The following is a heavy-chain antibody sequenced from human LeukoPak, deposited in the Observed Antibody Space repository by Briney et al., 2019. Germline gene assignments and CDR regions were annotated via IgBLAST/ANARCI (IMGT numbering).Heavy chain of an antibody. CDR3: ARAPGDNSPIDY. CDR1: GYTFTGYY. Sequence: ASVKVSCKASGYTFTGYYMHWVRQAPGQGLEWMGWIHPNSGGTNYAQNFQGRVTMTRDTSISTAYMELSRLRSDDTAVYYCARAPGDNSPIDYWGQGTLVTVSS. CDR2: IHPNSGGT. V-gene: IGHV1-2*02. J-gene: IGHJ4*02. D-gene: IGHD7-27*01.